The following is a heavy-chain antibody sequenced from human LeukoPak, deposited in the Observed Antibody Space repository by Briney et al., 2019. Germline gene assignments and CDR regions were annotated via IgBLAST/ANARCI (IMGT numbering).Heavy chain of an antibody. CDR2: IYYSGST. CDR1: GGSISSYY. V-gene: IGHV4-59*12. D-gene: IGHD3-3*01. CDR3: AREIKDTYYDFWSGYPDAFDI. Sequence: PSETLSLTCTVSGGSISSYYWSWIRQPPGEGLEWIGYIYYSGSTNYNPSLKSRVTISVDTSKNQFSLKLSSVTAADTAVYYCAREIKDTYYDFWSGYPDAFDIWGQGTMVTVSS. J-gene: IGHJ3*02.